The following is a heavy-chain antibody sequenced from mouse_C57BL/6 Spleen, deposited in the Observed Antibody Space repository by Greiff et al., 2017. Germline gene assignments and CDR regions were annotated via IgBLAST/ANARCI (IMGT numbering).Heavy chain of an antibody. Sequence: EVMLVESGGGLVQPGGSLSLSCAASGFTFTDYYMSWVRQPPGKALEWLGFIRNKANGYTTEYSASVKGRFTISRDNSQSILYLQMNALRAEDSATYYCASHITSGAMDYWGQGTSVTVSS. CDR2: IRNKANGYTT. CDR1: GFTFTDYY. V-gene: IGHV7-3*01. J-gene: IGHJ4*01. D-gene: IGHD1-2*01. CDR3: ASHITSGAMDY.